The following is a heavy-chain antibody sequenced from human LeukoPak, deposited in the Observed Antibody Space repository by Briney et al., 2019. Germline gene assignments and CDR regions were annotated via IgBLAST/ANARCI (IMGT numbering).Heavy chain of an antibody. V-gene: IGHV3-23*01. CDR3: AKATYSSSWNLYFDY. Sequence: GGSLRLSCAASGFTFSSYEMNWVRQAPGKGLEWVSTISGSGYSTYYADSVKGRFTISRDNSKNTLFLQMNSLRAEDTAVYYCAKATYSSSWNLYFDYWGQGTLVTVSS. CDR2: ISGSGYST. D-gene: IGHD6-13*01. CDR1: GFTFSSYE. J-gene: IGHJ4*02.